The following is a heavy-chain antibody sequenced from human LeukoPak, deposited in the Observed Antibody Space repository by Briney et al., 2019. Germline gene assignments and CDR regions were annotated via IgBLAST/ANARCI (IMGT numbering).Heavy chain of an antibody. V-gene: IGHV3-23*01. Sequence: AGGSLRLSCAASGFTFSSYAMSWVRQAPGKGLEWVSAISGSGGSTYYADSVKGRFTISRDNSKNTLYLQMNSLRAEDTAVYYCAKIVGGYDSSGYVANEQLDYWGQGTLVTVSS. CDR3: AKIVGGYDSSGYVANEQLDY. CDR2: ISGSGGST. D-gene: IGHD3-22*01. CDR1: GFTFSSYA. J-gene: IGHJ4*02.